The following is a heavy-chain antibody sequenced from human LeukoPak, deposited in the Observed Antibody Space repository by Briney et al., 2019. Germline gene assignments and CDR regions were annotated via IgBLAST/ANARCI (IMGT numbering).Heavy chain of an antibody. CDR2: IKQDGSET. V-gene: IGHV3-7*01. Sequence: GGSLRLSCAASGFTFSNYWINWVRQAPGKGLEWVANIKQDGSETYCVDSVKGRFTISRDNAKNSLYLQMNSPRDEDTAVYYCARGGSGYSYGKIDSWGQGILVTVSS. D-gene: IGHD5-18*01. CDR3: ARGGSGYSYGKIDS. CDR1: GFTFSNYW. J-gene: IGHJ4*02.